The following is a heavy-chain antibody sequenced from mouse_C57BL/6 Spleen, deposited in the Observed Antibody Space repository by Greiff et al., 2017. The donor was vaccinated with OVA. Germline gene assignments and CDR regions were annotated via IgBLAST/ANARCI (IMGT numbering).Heavy chain of an antibody. Sequence: VQLQQSGPELVKPGASVKISCKASGYSFTGYYMNWVKQSPEKSLEWIGEINPSTGGTTYNQKFKAKATLTVDKSSSTAYMQLKSLTSEDSAVCYCARAGGDYYAMDYWGQGTSVTVAS. CDR1: GYSFTGYY. J-gene: IGHJ4*01. V-gene: IGHV1-42*01. CDR2: INPSTGGT. CDR3: ARAGGDYYAMDY.